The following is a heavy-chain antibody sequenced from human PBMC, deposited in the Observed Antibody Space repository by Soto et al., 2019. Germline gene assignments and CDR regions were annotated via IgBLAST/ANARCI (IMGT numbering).Heavy chain of an antibody. CDR1: GGSISSYY. D-gene: IGHD5-18*01. CDR2: IYYSGST. CDR3: ARSKLGYRYGPLFDN. Sequence: PSETLSLTCTVSGGSISSYYWSWIRQPPGKGLEWIGYIYYSGSTNYNPSLKSRVTISVDTSKNQFSLKLSSVTAADTAVYYCARSKLGYRYGPLFDNWGLESLVTVSS. V-gene: IGHV4-59*01. J-gene: IGHJ4*02.